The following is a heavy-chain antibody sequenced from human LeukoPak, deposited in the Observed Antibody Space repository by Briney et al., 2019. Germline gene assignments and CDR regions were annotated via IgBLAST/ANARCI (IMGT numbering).Heavy chain of an antibody. CDR3: ARVSPHYYDSSGPNDAFDI. CDR1: GGSISSGSYY. CDR2: IYTSGST. Sequence: SQTLSLTCTVSGGSISSGSYYWSWIRQPAGKGLEWIGRIYTSGSTNYNPSLKSRGTISVDTSKNQFSLKLSSVTAADTAVYYCARVSPHYYDSSGPNDAFDIWGQGTMVTVSS. V-gene: IGHV4-61*02. D-gene: IGHD3-22*01. J-gene: IGHJ3*02.